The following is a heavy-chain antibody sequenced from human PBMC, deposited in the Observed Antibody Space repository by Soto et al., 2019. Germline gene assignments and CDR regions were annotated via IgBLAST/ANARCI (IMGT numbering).Heavy chain of an antibody. CDR1: GFTFSSYG. V-gene: IGHV3-33*01. Sequence: QVQLVESGGGVVQPGGSLRLSCAASGFTFSSYGMHWVRQAPGKGLEWVAVIWNDGKNKYYADSVKGRFTISRDNSKSPLDMQMNSLRVEDTAVYYCARDKGANAPIDMWGQGTMVTVSS. CDR3: ARDKGANAPIDM. CDR2: IWNDGKNK. J-gene: IGHJ3*02.